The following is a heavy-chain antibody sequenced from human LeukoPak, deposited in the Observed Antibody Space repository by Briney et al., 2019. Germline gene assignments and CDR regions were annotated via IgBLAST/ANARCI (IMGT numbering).Heavy chain of an antibody. CDR3: TIEGQWLALDY. Sequence: GGSLRLSCTASGFTFGDYAMSWFRQSPGEGLVWVGFIRSKAYGGTTEYAASVKGTFTISKDDSKSIAYLQMNSLKTEDTAVYYCTIEGQWLALDYWGQGTLVTVSS. V-gene: IGHV3-49*03. CDR2: IRSKAYGGTT. D-gene: IGHD6-19*01. CDR1: GFTFGDYA. J-gene: IGHJ4*02.